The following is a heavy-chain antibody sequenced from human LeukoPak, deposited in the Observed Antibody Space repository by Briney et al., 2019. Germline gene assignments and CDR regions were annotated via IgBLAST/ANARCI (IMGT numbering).Heavy chain of an antibody. CDR1: GYSFTSYW. CDR2: IYPRDSDT. J-gene: IGHJ5*02. V-gene: IGHV5-51*01. Sequence: GESLKISCKGSGYSFTSYWIGWVRRMPGKGLEWMGIIYPRDSDTRYSPSFQDQVTISADKSISTAYLQWSSLKASDTAMYYCARHRAIGVRGVPWVGPNWFDPWGQGTLVTASS. CDR3: ARHRAIGVRGVPWVGPNWFDP. D-gene: IGHD3-10*01.